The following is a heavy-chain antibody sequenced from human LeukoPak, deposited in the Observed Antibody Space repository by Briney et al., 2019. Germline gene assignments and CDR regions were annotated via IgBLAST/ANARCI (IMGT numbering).Heavy chain of an antibody. D-gene: IGHD1-1*01. Sequence: PGGSLRLSCAASGFTFSSYEMNWVRQAPGKGLGWVSHIKSNGSSTHYADSVKGRFTISRDNAKSSLNLQMNSLRAEDTAVYYCARGGNYNWKGNWFDPWGQGTLVTVSA. V-gene: IGHV3-48*03. CDR1: GFTFSSYE. J-gene: IGHJ5*02. CDR3: ARGGNYNWKGNWFDP. CDR2: IKSNGSST.